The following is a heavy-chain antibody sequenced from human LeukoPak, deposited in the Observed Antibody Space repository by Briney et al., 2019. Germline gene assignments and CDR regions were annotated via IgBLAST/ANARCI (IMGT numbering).Heavy chain of an antibody. CDR2: FDPEDGET. D-gene: IGHD6-13*01. J-gene: IGHJ4*02. CDR3: ATVLPTELAFDY. V-gene: IGHV1-24*01. Sequence: ASVKVSCKVSGSTLTELSMHWVRQAPGKGLEWMGGFDPEDGETIYAQKFQGRVTMTEDTSTDTAYMELSSLRSEDTAVYYCATVLPTELAFDYWGQGTLVTVSS. CDR1: GSTLTELS.